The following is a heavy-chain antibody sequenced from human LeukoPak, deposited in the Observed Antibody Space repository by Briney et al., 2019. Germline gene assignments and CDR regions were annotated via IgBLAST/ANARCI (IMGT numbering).Heavy chain of an antibody. D-gene: IGHD5-18*01. Sequence: PSETLSLTCAVYGGSFSGYYWSWIRQPPGKGLEWIGEINHSGSTNYNPSLKSRVTISVDTSKNQFSLKLNSVTAADTAVYYCARGGYSYGLGYWGQGTLVTVSS. CDR2: INHSGST. CDR3: ARGGYSYGLGY. J-gene: IGHJ4*02. CDR1: GGSFSGYY. V-gene: IGHV4-34*01.